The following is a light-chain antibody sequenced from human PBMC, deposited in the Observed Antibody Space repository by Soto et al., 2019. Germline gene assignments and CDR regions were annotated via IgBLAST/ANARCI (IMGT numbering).Light chain of an antibody. CDR3: QQFNSYPHT. CDR2: DAS. Sequence: AIQLTQSPSSLSASVGDRVTITCRASQGISSALAWYQQKPGKAPKPLIYDASSLESGVPSRFSGSGSATDVTLTISSLQPEDFATYYCQQFNSYPHTFGPGTKVDI. J-gene: IGKJ3*01. V-gene: IGKV1-13*02. CDR1: QGISSA.